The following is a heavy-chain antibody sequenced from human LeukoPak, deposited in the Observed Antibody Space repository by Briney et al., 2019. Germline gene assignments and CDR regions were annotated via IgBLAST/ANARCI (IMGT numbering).Heavy chain of an antibody. V-gene: IGHV3-23*01. CDR2: ISDSSGSI. CDR3: AKVRTRWTMVRGVPYMDV. D-gene: IGHD3-10*01. CDR1: GFTFSSYA. J-gene: IGHJ6*03. Sequence: GGSLRLSCAASGFTFSSYAMSWVRQAPGKGLEWVSAISDSSGSIYYADSVKGQFTISRDNSKNTLYLQMNSLRAEDTAVYYCAKVRTRWTMVRGVPYMDVWGKGTTVTVSS.